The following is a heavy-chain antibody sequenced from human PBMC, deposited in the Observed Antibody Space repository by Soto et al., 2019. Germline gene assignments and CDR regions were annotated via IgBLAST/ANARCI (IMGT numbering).Heavy chain of an antibody. CDR3: ATIVVVAATPPYYFDY. CDR2: IYHSGST. V-gene: IGHV4-38-2*01. D-gene: IGHD2-15*01. CDR1: GYSISSGYY. J-gene: IGHJ4*02. Sequence: SETLSLTCAVSGYSISSGYYCGWMRQPPGKGLEWIGSIYHSGSTYYNPSLKSRVTISVDTSKNQFSLKLSSVTAADTAVYYCATIVVVAATPPYYFDYWGQGTLVTVSS.